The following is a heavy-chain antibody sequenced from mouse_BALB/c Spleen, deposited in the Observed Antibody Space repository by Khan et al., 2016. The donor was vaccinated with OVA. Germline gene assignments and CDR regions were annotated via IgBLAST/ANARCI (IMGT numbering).Heavy chain of an antibody. J-gene: IGHJ3*01. CDR3: ARPSYYGNPWFTY. Sequence: DVQLVESGGGFVKPGGSLNLSCAASGFAFSSYDMSWVRQTPEKRLEWVATISTGGSYIYYPDSVKGRFTISRDIARNTLYLQMSSLRSEDTSLYYCARPSYYGNPWFTYWGPGTLVTVSA. D-gene: IGHD2-10*01. V-gene: IGHV5-9*02. CDR2: ISTGGSYI. CDR1: GFAFSSYD.